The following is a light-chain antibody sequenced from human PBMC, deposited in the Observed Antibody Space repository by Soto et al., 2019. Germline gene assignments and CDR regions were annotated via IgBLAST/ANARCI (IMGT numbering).Light chain of an antibody. CDR3: QQYADSPLT. CDR2: VAY. J-gene: IGKJ4*01. Sequence: EIVLTQSPGTLSVSPGERVTLSCRASQSVGRNYLAWYQQKPGQAPRLLIYVAYIRATGIPDRFSGSGSGTDLTLTISRLEPEDFAVYYCQQYADSPLTFGGGTKVETK. CDR1: QSVGRNY. V-gene: IGKV3-20*01.